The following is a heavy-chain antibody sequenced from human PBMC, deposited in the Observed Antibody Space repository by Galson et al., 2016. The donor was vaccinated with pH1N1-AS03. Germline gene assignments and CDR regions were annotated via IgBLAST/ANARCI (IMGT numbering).Heavy chain of an antibody. CDR1: GFTFGSHR. CDR3: ARDRTVVAASIIYYHGMDV. J-gene: IGHJ6*02. Sequence: SLRLSCAVSGFTFGSHRMSWVRQAPGKGLEWVANINKDGNEKYYVDSVEGRFAISRDNAKNSLYLQMNSLRAEDTAVYYCARDRTVVAASIIYYHGMDVWGQGTTVTVSS. D-gene: IGHD2-2*01. V-gene: IGHV3-7*03. CDR2: INKDGNEK.